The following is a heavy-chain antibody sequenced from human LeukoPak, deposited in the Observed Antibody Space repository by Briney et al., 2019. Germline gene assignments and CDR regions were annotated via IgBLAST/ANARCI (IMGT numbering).Heavy chain of an antibody. Sequence: SETLSLTCTVSGGSISSYYWSWIRQPPGKGLEWIGYIYYSGSTNYNPSLKSRVTISVDTSKNQFSLKLSSVTAADTAVYYCARSLWFGEFKFDYWGQGTLVTVSS. V-gene: IGHV4-59*01. CDR2: IYYSGST. D-gene: IGHD3-10*01. CDR1: GGSISSYY. CDR3: ARSLWFGEFKFDY. J-gene: IGHJ4*02.